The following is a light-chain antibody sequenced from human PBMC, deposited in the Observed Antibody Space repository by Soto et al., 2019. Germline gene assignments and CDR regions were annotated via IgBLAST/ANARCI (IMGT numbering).Light chain of an antibody. CDR2: DNN. J-gene: IGLJ1*01. CDR3: GTRDSSLSVHV. V-gene: IGLV1-51*01. CDR1: SSNIGNNY. Sequence: VLTQPPSVSAAPGQKVTISCSGSSSNIGNNYVSWYQQVPGTAPKLLIYDNNKRPSANPDRFSGSRSGTSATLGISGIQTGDLADYYCGTRDSSLSVHVFGTGTKVTVL.